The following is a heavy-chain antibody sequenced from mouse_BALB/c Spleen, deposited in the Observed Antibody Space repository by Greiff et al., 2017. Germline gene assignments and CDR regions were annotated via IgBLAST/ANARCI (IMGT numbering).Heavy chain of an antibody. CDR2: INPSTGYT. D-gene: IGHD3-1*01. Sequence: VRLQESGAELAKPGASVKMSCKASGYTFTSYWMHWVKQRPGQGLEWIGYINPSTGYTEYNQKFKDKATLTADKSSSTAYMQLSSLTSEDSAVYYCARGGSGAAFFAYWGQGTLVTVSA. J-gene: IGHJ3*01. V-gene: IGHV1-7*01. CDR3: ARGGSGAAFFAY. CDR1: GYTFTSYW.